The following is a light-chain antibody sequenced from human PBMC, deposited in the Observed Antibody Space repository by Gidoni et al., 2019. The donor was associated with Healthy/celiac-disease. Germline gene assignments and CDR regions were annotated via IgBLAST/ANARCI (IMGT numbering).Light chain of an antibody. CDR2: AAS. Sequence: EIVMTQSPATLSLSLGERATLSCRASQSVSTALAWYQQKPGQIPRLLISAASTRATGVPGRFSGSGSGTEFTLTISSLQSEDFAVYYCQQYNQWPPTFGQGTKVEI. CDR1: QSVSTA. CDR3: QQYNQWPPT. V-gene: IGKV3-15*01. J-gene: IGKJ1*01.